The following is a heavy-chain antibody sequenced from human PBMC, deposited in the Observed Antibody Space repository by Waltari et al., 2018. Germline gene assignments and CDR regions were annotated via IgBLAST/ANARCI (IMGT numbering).Heavy chain of an antibody. J-gene: IGHJ6*02. D-gene: IGHD3-10*01. V-gene: IGHV3-74*01. CDR3: ARLAPRTYRSPVPGRHYYYGMDV. CDR1: GFRFSNYW. CDR2: IGNDGTSI. Sequence: EERLLESGGGLVQPGDSLRLSCAGSGFRFSNYWMNWVRQAPGKGLVWVGRIGNDGTSISYADSVKVRLTISRDNAKNTVYLQMKRLRVEDTAVYYCARLAPRTYRSPVPGRHYYYGMDVWGQGTTVTVSS.